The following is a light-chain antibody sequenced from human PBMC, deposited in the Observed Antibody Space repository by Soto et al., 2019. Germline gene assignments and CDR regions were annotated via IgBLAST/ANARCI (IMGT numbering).Light chain of an antibody. V-gene: IGKV3-20*01. CDR3: QQYGSSPRT. Sequence: ETVLTQSPGTLSLSPGERATLSCRASQSVSISYLAWYQQKPGQAPRLLIYGASSRATGIPDRFSGSGSGTDFTLTISRLEPEDFAVYYCQQYGSSPRTFGQGTKVDI. CDR1: QSVSISY. CDR2: GAS. J-gene: IGKJ1*01.